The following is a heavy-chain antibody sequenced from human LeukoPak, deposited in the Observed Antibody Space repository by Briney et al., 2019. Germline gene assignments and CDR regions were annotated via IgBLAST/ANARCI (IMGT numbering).Heavy chain of an antibody. V-gene: IGHV3-30-3*01. CDR2: ISYDGSNK. Sequence: GRSLRLSCAASGFTFSSYAMHWVRQAPGKGLEWVAVISYDGSNKHYADSVKGRFTISRDNSKNTLYLQMNSLRAEDTAVYYCATKHDYWGQGTLVTVSS. CDR3: ATKHDY. J-gene: IGHJ4*02. CDR1: GFTFSSYA.